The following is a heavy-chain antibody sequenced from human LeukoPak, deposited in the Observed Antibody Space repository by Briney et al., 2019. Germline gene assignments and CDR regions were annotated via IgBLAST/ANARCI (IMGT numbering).Heavy chain of an antibody. CDR1: GFTFSSYS. CDR3: VRDCGSGSCGYYMDV. Sequence: GGSLRLSCAASGFTFSSYSMNWVRQAPGKGLEWVSYISSSSSTIYYADSVKGRFTISRDNAKNSLYLQMNSLRAEDTAVYYCVRDCGSGSCGYYMDVWGKGTTVTVSS. J-gene: IGHJ6*03. CDR2: ISSSSSTI. D-gene: IGHD3-10*01. V-gene: IGHV3-48*04.